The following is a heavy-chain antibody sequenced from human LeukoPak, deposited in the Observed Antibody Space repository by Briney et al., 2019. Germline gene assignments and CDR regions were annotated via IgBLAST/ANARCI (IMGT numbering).Heavy chain of an antibody. J-gene: IGHJ2*01. D-gene: IGHD3-22*01. V-gene: IGHV4-30-2*01. CDR1: GGSISSGGYS. Sequence: SETLSLTCAVSGGSISSGGYSWSWIRQPPGKGLEWIGYIYHSGSTYYNPSLKSRVTISVDRSKNQFSLKLSSVTAADTAVYYCARRPPNYYDRSSSYWYFDLWGRGTLVTVSS. CDR2: IYHSGST. CDR3: ARRPPNYYDRSSSYWYFDL.